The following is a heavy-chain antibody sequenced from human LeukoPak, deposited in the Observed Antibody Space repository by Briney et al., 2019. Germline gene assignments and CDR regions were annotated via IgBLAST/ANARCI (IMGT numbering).Heavy chain of an antibody. CDR1: GYSMSRGY. Sequence: TSETLSLTCTVSGYSMSRGYLGLDPAAPREGAGVDCEYFSQWSTFYNPSLKSRVTISVDASKNQFSLTMTSVTAADTALYYCARETEKQWQYWGQGTMVTVSS. CDR2: FSQWST. V-gene: IGHV4-38-2*02. J-gene: IGHJ3*01. D-gene: IGHD6-19*01. CDR3: ARETEKQWQY.